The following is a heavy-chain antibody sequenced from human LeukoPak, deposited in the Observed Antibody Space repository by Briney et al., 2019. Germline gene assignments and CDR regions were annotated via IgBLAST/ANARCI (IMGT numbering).Heavy chain of an antibody. CDR3: ARGLTMVRGDPNWFDP. D-gene: IGHD3-10*01. J-gene: IGHJ5*02. Sequence: SETLSRTCTVSGGSISSYYWSWIRQPPGKGLEWIGYIYYSGSTNYNPSLKSRVTISVDTSKNQFSLKLSSVTAADTAVYYCARGLTMVRGDPNWFDPWGQGTLVTVSS. CDR1: GGSISSYY. V-gene: IGHV4-59*01. CDR2: IYYSGST.